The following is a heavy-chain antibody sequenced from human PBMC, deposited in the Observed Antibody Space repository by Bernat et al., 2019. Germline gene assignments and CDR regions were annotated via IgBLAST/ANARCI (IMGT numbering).Heavy chain of an antibody. CDR2: IVPSAGST. J-gene: IGHJ4*02. V-gene: IGHV1-46*01. CDR3: GRDGDDYVSL. D-gene: IGHD4/OR15-4a*01. Sequence: QVQLVQSGAEVKKPGASVKVSCKASGYTFTNYYFHWVRQAPGQGLEWMGIIVPSAGSTRYAQKFQGRVTVTRDTSTSTVYMELSSLRSEDTAVYYCGRDGDDYVSLWGQGTLVTVSS. CDR1: GYTFTNYY.